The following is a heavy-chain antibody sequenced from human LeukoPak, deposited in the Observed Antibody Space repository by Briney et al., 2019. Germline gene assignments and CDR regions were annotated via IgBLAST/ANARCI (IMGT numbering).Heavy chain of an antibody. CDR1: GFTFSSYG. CDR2: IRYDGSNK. D-gene: IGHD3-22*01. J-gene: IGHJ4*02. CDR3: ARGPHERSGYPDD. Sequence: PGGSLRLSCAASGFTFSSYGMHWVRQAPGKGLEWVAFIRYDGSNKYYADSVKGRFTISRDNSKNTLYLQMNSLRAEDTAVYYCARGPHERSGYPDDWGQGTLVTVSS. V-gene: IGHV3-30*02.